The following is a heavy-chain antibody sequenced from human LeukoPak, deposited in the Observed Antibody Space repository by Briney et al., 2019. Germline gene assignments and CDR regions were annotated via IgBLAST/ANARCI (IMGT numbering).Heavy chain of an antibody. J-gene: IGHJ4*02. D-gene: IGHD4-17*01. CDR1: GGSFSGYY. CDR2: INHSGST. Sequence: PSETLSLTCAVYGGSFSGYYWSWIRQPPGKGLEWIGEINHSGSTNYNPSLKSRVTISLDTSKNQFSLKLNSVTAADTAVYYCARAGYGDSDFDYWGQGTLVTVSS. CDR3: ARAGYGDSDFDY. V-gene: IGHV4-34*01.